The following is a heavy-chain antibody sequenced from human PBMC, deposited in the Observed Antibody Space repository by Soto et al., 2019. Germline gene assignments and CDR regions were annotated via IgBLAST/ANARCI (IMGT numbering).Heavy chain of an antibody. J-gene: IGHJ4*02. V-gene: IGHV4-31*03. D-gene: IGHD5-12*01. CDR3: ARQYSGYRKIYYLDY. CDR2: IYHSGSA. Sequence: SETLSLTCTVSGGSIRSGGYYWSWVRLRPGKGLEWLGHIYHSGSASFNPSLKTRVTISVDTSKNQFSLNLTSVTAADTALYYCARQYSGYRKIYYLDYWGQGAKVTVYS. CDR1: GGSIRSGGYY.